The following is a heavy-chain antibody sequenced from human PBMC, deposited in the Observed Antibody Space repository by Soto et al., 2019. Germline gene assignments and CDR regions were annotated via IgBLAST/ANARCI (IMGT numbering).Heavy chain of an antibody. V-gene: IGHV3-7*03. CDR3: ARDSTYCGDDCHTGWAFNY. D-gene: IGHD2-21*02. Sequence: LRLSCAASGFILTSYWMTWVRQAPGKGLEWVAIIKQDGSEKYYADSVKGRSTISRDSAKNSLNLQMNSLRAEDTAVYYCARDSTYCGDDCHTGWAFNYWGQGILVTVSS. J-gene: IGHJ4*02. CDR2: IKQDGSEK. CDR1: GFILTSYW.